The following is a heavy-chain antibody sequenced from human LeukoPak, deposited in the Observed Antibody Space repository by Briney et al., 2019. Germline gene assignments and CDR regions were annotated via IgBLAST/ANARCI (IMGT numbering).Heavy chain of an antibody. CDR2: ISAYNGNT. Sequence: GASVKVSCKASGYTFTSYGISWVRQAPGQGLEWMGWISAYNGNTNYAQKLQGRVTMTTDTSTSTAYMELRSLRSDDTAVYYCAREVPGEQQLVSFSWFDPWGQGTLVTVSS. CDR1: GYTFTSYG. CDR3: AREVPGEQQLVSFSWFDP. D-gene: IGHD6-13*01. J-gene: IGHJ5*02. V-gene: IGHV1-18*01.